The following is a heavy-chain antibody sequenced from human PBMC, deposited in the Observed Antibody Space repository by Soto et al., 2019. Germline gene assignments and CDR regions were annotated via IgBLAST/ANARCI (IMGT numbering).Heavy chain of an antibody. CDR3: ARGDQDIVVVVAALRNAFDI. CDR1: GGSFSGYY. V-gene: IGHV4-34*01. D-gene: IGHD2-15*01. J-gene: IGHJ3*02. Sequence: QVQLQQWGAGLLKPSETLSLTCAVYGGSFSGYYWSWIRQPPGKGLEWIGEINHSGSTNYNPSLKRRVTISVDTSKNQFSLKLSSVTAADTAVYYCARGDQDIVVVVAALRNAFDIWGQGTMVTVSS. CDR2: INHSGST.